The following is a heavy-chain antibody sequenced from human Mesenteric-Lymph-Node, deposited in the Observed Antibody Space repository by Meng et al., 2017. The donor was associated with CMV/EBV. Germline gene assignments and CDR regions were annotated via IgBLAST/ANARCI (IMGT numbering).Heavy chain of an antibody. J-gene: IGHJ3*02. CDR2: IRYDGSNK. V-gene: IGHV3-33*08. Sequence: GGSLRLSCAASGFTFSSYAMSWVRQAPGKGLEWVAFIRYDGSNKYYADSVKGRFTISRDNAKNSLYLQMNSLRAEDTAVYYCARPIVDFWSGYYAFDIWGQGTMVTVSS. CDR3: ARPIVDFWSGYYAFDI. D-gene: IGHD3-3*01. CDR1: GFTFSSYA.